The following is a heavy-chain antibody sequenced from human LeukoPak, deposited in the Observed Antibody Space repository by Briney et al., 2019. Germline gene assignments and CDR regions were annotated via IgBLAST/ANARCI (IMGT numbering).Heavy chain of an antibody. V-gene: IGHV3-13*01. Sequence: GGSPRLSCAASGFTFSTYDMHWVRQVTGKGLEWVSAIGTADDTYYLGSVKGRFTISRENAKNVLYLQMSSLRAEDTAVYYCAREIRETVITRHYYYGIDVWGQGTTVTVSS. CDR3: AREIRETVITRHYYYGIDV. CDR1: GFTFSTYD. J-gene: IGHJ6*02. D-gene: IGHD1-7*01. CDR2: IGTADDT.